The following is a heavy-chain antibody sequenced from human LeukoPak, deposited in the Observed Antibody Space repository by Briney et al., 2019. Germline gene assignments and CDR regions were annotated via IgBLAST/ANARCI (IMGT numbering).Heavy chain of an antibody. V-gene: IGHV3-30*18. J-gene: IGHJ4*02. CDR1: GFTFSSYG. CDR3: AKGGLAVAFDY. D-gene: IGHD6-19*01. Sequence: PGGSLRLSCAASGFTFSSYGMHWVRQAPGKGLEWVAVISYDGNSKYYAVSVKGRFTISRDNSKNTLYLQMNSLRAEDTAVYYCAKGGLAVAFDYWGQGTLVTVSS. CDR2: ISYDGNSK.